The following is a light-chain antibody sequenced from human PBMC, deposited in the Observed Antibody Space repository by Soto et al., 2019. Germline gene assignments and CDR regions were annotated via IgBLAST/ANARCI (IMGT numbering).Light chain of an antibody. CDR1: QGVTTN. CDR2: DVS. V-gene: IGKV3-15*01. CDR3: QQYNNWPPAWT. J-gene: IGKJ1*01. Sequence: EIVMTQSPASLSVSPGERVTLSCRAGQGVTTNFAWYQQKSGQSPRLLIYDVSTRATGVPARFSGTGSETDFTLTISGLQSEDSAVYFCQQYNNWPPAWTFGQGTKVDIK.